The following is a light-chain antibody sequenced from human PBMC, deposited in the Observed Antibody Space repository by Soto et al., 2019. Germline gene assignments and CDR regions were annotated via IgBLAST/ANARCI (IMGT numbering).Light chain of an antibody. CDR2: AAS. V-gene: IGKV1-12*01. J-gene: IGKJ5*01. CDR1: QGISDW. CDR3: QQANSFPIT. Sequence: DIQMTQSPSTLSASVGDRVAITSRASQGISDWLAWYQQKPGKAPKVLIYAASSLQRGVPSRFSGSGSGTDFTLTISSLQPEDFATYYCQQANSFPITFGQGTRLEIK.